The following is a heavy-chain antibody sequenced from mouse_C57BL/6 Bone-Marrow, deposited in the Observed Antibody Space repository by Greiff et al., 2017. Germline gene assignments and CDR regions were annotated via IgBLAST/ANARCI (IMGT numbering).Heavy chain of an antibody. Sequence: QVQLQQPGAELVMPGASVKLSCKASGYTFTSYWMHWVKQRPGQGLEWIGEIDPSDSYTNYNQKFKGKSTLTVDKSSSTAYMHLSSLTSEDSAVYYCARESLYYHGPLDYWGQRTTLTVSS. J-gene: IGHJ2*01. CDR2: IDPSDSYT. CDR3: ARESLYYHGPLDY. D-gene: IGHD1-1*01. V-gene: IGHV1-69*01. CDR1: GYTFTSYW.